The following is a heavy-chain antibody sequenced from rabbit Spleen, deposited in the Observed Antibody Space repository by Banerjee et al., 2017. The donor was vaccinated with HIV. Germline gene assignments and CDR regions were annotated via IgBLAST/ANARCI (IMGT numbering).Heavy chain of an antibody. CDR2: ILTVSGGNT. Sequence: QSLEESGGDLVKLWASLTPTCTPSGFSFICFWMSWVRQAPGKGLEWIGSILTVSGGNTYYASWAKGRFTISKTSSTTVTLQMTSLTAADTATYFCARYGENSGWLFGLWGPGTLVTVS. V-gene: IGHV1S40*01. CDR3: ARYGENSGWLFGL. CDR1: GFSFICFW. D-gene: IGHD1-1*01. J-gene: IGHJ4*01.